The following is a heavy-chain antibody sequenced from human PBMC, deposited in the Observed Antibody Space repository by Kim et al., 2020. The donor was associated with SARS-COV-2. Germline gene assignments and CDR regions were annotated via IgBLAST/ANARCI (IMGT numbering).Heavy chain of an antibody. CDR2: IYYSGST. Sequence: SETLSLTFTVSGGSISSSSYYWGWIRQPPGKGLEWIGSIYYSGSTYYNPSLKSRVTISVDTSKNQFSLKLSSVTAADTAVYYCARPIVGATQSPFDYWG. CDR1: GGSISSSSYY. J-gene: IGHJ4*01. V-gene: IGHV4-39*01. D-gene: IGHD1-26*01. CDR3: ARPIVGATQSPFDY.